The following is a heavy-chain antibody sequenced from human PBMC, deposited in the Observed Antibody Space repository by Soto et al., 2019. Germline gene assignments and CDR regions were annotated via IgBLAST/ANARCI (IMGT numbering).Heavy chain of an antibody. J-gene: IGHJ4*02. D-gene: IGHD3-3*01. CDR2: IYYSGST. CDR1: GGSISSYY. V-gene: IGHV4-59*01. CDR3: ARGASGYDFDY. Sequence: TVSGGSISSYYWSWIRQPPGKGLEWIGYIYYSGSTNYNPSLKSRVTISVDTSKNQFSLKLSSVTAADTAVYYCARGASGYDFDYWGQGTLVTVSS.